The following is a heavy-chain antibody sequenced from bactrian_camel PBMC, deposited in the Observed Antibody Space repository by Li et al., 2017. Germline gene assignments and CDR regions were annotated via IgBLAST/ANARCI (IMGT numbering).Heavy chain of an antibody. CDR3: AAEGLEAYCGGNY. CDR1: GVSLISDC. V-gene: IGHV3S40*01. D-gene: IGHD2*01. Sequence: VQLVESGGGSVQAGGSLRLSCSASGVSLISDCVAWFRQAPGKEREAVAAFKAGGGTPLYADSVEGRFTISQDKAKNTAYLEMRDLRPEDTAMYYCAAEGLEAYCGGNYWGQGTQVTVS. J-gene: IGHJ4*01. CDR2: FKAGGGTP.